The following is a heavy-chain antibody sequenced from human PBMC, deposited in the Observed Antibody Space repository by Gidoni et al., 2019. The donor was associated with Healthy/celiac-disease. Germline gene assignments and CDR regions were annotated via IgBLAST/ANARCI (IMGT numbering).Heavy chain of an antibody. V-gene: IGHV3-48*03. CDR1: GFTFSSYE. CDR3: ARVLGYCSSTSCYSYYYYGMDV. Sequence: EVQLVESGGGLVQPGGSLRLSCAASGFTFSSYEMNWVRQAPGKGLEWVSYISSSGSTIYYADSVKGRFTISRDNAKNSLYLQMNSLRAEDTAVYYCARVLGYCSSTSCYSYYYYGMDVWGQGTTVTVSS. CDR2: ISSSGSTI. D-gene: IGHD2-2*02. J-gene: IGHJ6*02.